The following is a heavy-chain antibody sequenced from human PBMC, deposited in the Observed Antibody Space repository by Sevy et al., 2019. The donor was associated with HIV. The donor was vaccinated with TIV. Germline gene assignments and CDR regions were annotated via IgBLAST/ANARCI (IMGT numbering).Heavy chain of an antibody. CDR2: INSDGSST. CDR1: GFTFSSYW. Sequence: GGSLRLSCAASGFTFSSYWMHWVRQAPGKGLVWVSRINSDGSSTSYADSVKGRFTISRDTAKNTLYLQMNSLRAEDTAVYYCARPGGITIFGVSEGWFDPWGQGTLVTVSS. CDR3: ARPGGITIFGVSEGWFDP. V-gene: IGHV3-74*01. D-gene: IGHD3-3*01. J-gene: IGHJ5*02.